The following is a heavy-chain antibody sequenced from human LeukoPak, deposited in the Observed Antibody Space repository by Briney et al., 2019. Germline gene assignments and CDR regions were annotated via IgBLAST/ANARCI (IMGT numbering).Heavy chain of an antibody. Sequence: SETLSLTCAVYSGSFSGYYWSWIRQPPGKGLEWIGEINHSGSTNYNPSLKSRVTISVDTSKNQFSLKLSSVTAADTAVYYCARGRYCSSTSCYPFDYWGQGTLVTVSS. V-gene: IGHV4-34*01. CDR3: ARGRYCSSTSCYPFDY. J-gene: IGHJ4*02. CDR1: SGSFSGYY. D-gene: IGHD2-2*01. CDR2: INHSGST.